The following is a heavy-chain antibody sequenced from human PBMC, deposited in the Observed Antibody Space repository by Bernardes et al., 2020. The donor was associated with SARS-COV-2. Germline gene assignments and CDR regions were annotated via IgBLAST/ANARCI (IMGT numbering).Heavy chain of an antibody. J-gene: IGHJ5*02. D-gene: IGHD6-19*01. V-gene: IGHV3-74*01. CDR3: TRGPVAGTPMTQVDRRFDP. CDR2: IYSDGSTP. CDR1: GFTFSNYW. Sequence: GGSLRLSCEASGFTFSNYWMHWVRQTPGKGLVWVSRIYSDGSTPTYTDSVKGRFTVSRDNAKNTLYLQMNSQRAEDTAIYYCTRGPVAGTPMTQVDRRFDPWGQGTLVTVSS.